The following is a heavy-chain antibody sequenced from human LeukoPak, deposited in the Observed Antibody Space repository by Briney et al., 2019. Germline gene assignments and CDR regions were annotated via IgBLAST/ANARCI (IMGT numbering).Heavy chain of an antibody. J-gene: IGHJ5*02. Sequence: PSETLSLTCTVSGGSISSGDYYWSWIRQPPGKGLEWIGYIYYSGSTYYNPSHKSRVTISVDTSKNQFSLKLSSVTAADTAVYYCARENYDFWSGYPYNWFDPWGQGTLVTVSS. CDR3: ARENYDFWSGYPYNWFDP. CDR2: IYYSGST. V-gene: IGHV4-30-4*08. D-gene: IGHD3-3*01. CDR1: GGSISSGDYY.